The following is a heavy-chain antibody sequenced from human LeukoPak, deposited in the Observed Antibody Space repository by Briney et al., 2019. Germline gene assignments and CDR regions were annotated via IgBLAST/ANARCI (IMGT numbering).Heavy chain of an antibody. V-gene: IGHV4-59*01. CDR2: IYYRGST. CDR3: ARADYDTSAYYYTFDY. Sequence: SETLSLTCTVSGGSIDGYYWSWIRQPPEKGLEWIGYIYYRGSTNYNPSLKSRVTISLDTSKNQFSLNLSSVTAADTAVYYCARADYDTSAYYYTFDYWGKGTLVTVSS. D-gene: IGHD3-22*01. CDR1: GGSIDGYY. J-gene: IGHJ4*02.